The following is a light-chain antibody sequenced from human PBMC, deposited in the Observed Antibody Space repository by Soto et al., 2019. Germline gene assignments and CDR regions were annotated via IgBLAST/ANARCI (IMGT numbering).Light chain of an antibody. CDR2: GAS. V-gene: IGKV3-20*01. CDR3: QQYGSSPWT. CDR1: QSISSSY. J-gene: IGKJ1*01. Sequence: EIVLTQSPGTLSLSPGEGATVSCRVSQSISSSYLAWYQQKPGQAPRLLIYGASSRATGIPDRFSGSGSGTDFTLTISRLEPEDFAVYYCQQYGSSPWTFGQGTKVDIK.